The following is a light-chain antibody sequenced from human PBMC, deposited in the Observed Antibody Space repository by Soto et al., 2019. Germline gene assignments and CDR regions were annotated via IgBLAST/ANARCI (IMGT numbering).Light chain of an antibody. CDR2: EVS. V-gene: IGLV2-14*01. CDR1: SSDVGAYNY. Sequence: QSALTQPASGCGSLGQSITISCTGTSSDVGAYNYVSWYQQQPGKAPKLMISEVSNRPSGVSNRFSGSKSGNTASLIISGLQAEDEADYYCCSFTSSTTYVFGTGTKVTVL. J-gene: IGLJ1*01. CDR3: CSFTSSTTYV.